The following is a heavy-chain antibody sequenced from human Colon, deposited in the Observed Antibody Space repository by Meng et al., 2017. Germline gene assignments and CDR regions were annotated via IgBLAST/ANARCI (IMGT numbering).Heavy chain of an antibody. CDR2: SNTKTGNP. D-gene: IGHD1-26*01. CDR1: GYSFSYFG. V-gene: IGHV7-4-1*02. CDR3: AREGSDSYIDY. Sequence: QVHLVQSGSEMKKPGASVKITCKTSGYSFSYFGMNWVRQAPGRGLEWMGWSNTKTGNPTHGQGFRGRFVFSLDTSASTAFLESNNLEVGDTAMYYCAREGSDSYIDYWGQGTLVTVSS. J-gene: IGHJ4*02.